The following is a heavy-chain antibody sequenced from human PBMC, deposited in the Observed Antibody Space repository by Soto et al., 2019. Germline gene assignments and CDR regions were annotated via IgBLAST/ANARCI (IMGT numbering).Heavy chain of an antibody. V-gene: IGHV4-34*01. CDR3: ARGLENREYYFDY. CDR2: INHSGST. Sequence: PSETLSLTCAVYGGSFSGYYWSWIRQPPGKGLEWIGEINHSGSTNYNPSLKSRVTISVDTSKNQFSLKLSSVTAADTAVYYCARGLENREYYFDYWGQGTLVTVSS. CDR1: GGSFSGYY. J-gene: IGHJ4*02.